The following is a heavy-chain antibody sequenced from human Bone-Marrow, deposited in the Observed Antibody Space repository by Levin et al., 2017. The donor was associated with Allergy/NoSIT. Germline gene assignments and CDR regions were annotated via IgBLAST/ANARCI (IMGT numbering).Heavy chain of an antibody. CDR1: GFTFDDYA. V-gene: IGHV3-9*01. D-gene: IGHD6-19*01. CDR2: ISWNSGSI. CDR3: AKGHDSSGWYNEFWFDP. J-gene: IGHJ5*02. Sequence: SLKISCAASGFTFDDYAMHWVRQAPGKGLEWVSGISWNSGSIGYADSVKGRFTISRDNAKNSLYLQMNSLRAEDTALYYCAKGHDSSGWYNEFWFDPWGQGTLVTVSS.